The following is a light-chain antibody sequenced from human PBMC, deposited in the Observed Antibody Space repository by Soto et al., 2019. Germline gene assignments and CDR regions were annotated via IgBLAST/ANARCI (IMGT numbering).Light chain of an antibody. J-gene: IGKJ4*01. CDR1: RSVSTNY. Sequence: EIVLTQSPATLSLSPGESATLSCRASRSVSTNYLAWYQQKPGQAPRLLVAGTSSRATGIPDRFSGSGSGTDFTLTISGLDPEDFAVYYCQQFSSSPPGVTFCGGTLLEIK. CDR3: QQFSSSPPGVT. CDR2: GTS. V-gene: IGKV3-20*01.